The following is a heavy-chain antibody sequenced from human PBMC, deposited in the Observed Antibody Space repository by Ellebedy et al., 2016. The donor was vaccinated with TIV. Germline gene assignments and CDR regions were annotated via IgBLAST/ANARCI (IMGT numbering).Heavy chain of an antibody. Sequence: GESLKISCAASGFTFSTYNMNWVRQAPGKGLEWVSYISGGSSTIDYEYSLKGRLTISRDNANKSLYLQMNSLRDEDTAVYYCARSLGRRNYFDYWGQGTLVTVSS. V-gene: IGHV3-48*02. CDR3: ARSLGRRNYFDY. J-gene: IGHJ4*02. D-gene: IGHD6-25*01. CDR1: GFTFSTYN. CDR2: ISGGSSTI.